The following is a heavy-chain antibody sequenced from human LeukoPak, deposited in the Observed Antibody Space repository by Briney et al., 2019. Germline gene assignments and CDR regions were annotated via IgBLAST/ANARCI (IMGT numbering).Heavy chain of an antibody. CDR3: TTRRQDGW. J-gene: IGHJ4*02. CDR2: IKSKSDGGSI. CDR1: GFTFIDAW. Sequence: PGGSLRVSCVGSGFTFIDAWMSWVRQARGKGLEWVGRIKSKSDGGSIDYAAPVKGRFTISRDGSRNTLYLQMNSLKTEDTAVYYCTTRRQDGWWGQGTLVTVS. V-gene: IGHV3-15*01. D-gene: IGHD2-15*01.